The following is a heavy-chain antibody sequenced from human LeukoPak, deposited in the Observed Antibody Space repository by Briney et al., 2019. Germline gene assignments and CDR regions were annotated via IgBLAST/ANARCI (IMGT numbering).Heavy chain of an antibody. D-gene: IGHD3-10*02. CDR3: AELGITVIGGV. Sequence: GGSLRLSCAASGFTFSNYGMSWVRQAPGKGLEWVSSISGSGDSTYYADSVKGRFTISRDNAKNSLYLQMNSLRAEDTAVYYCAELGITVIGGVWGKGTTVTISS. CDR2: ISGSGDST. CDR1: GFTFSNYG. V-gene: IGHV3-23*01. J-gene: IGHJ6*04.